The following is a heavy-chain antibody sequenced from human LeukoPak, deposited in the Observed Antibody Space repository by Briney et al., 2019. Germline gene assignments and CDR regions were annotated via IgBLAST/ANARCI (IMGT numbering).Heavy chain of an antibody. CDR3: ARGVAVYYFDY. CDR2: IYYSGST. D-gene: IGHD2-15*01. Sequence: PSETLSLTCTVSGGSISNGCYYWSWIRQHPGKGLEWIGYIYYSGSTYYNPSLKSRVTISVGTSKNQFSLKLSSVTAADTAVYYCARGVAVYYFDYWGQGTLVTVSS. J-gene: IGHJ4*02. CDR1: GGSISNGCYY. V-gene: IGHV4-31*03.